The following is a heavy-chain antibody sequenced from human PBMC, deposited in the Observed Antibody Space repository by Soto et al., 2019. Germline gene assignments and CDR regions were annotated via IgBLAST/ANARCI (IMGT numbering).Heavy chain of an antibody. V-gene: IGHV3-30*18. D-gene: IGHD6-13*01. CDR3: AKGSRIAEAAPGYYYGMDV. J-gene: IGHJ6*02. CDR1: GFTFSSYG. CDR2: ISYDGSNK. Sequence: QVQLVESGGGVVQPGRSLRLSCAASGFTFSSYGMHWVRQAPGKGLEWVAVISYDGSNKYYADSVKGRFTISRDNSKNTLYLQMNSLRAEDTAVYYCAKGSRIAEAAPGYYYGMDVWGQGTTVTVSS.